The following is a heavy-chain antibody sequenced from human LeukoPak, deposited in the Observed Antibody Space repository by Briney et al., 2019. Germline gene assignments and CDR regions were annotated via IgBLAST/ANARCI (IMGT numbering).Heavy chain of an antibody. V-gene: IGHV4-34*01. CDR3: ARVVAIAAAGTDYFDY. D-gene: IGHD6-13*01. CDR1: GGSFSGYY. CDR2: INHSGST. J-gene: IGHJ4*02. Sequence: PSETLSLTCAVYGGSFSGYYWSWIRQPPGKGLEWIGEINHSGSTNYNPSLKSRVTISVDTSKNQFSLKLSSATAADTAVYYCARVVAIAAAGTDYFDYWGQGTLVTVSS.